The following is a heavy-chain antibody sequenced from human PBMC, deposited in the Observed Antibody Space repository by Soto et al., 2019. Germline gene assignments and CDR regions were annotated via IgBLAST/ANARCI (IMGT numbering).Heavy chain of an antibody. V-gene: IGHV4-4*02. CDR3: TRVFGNDAFDI. J-gene: IGHJ3*02. Sequence: QVQLQESGPGLVKPSGTLSLTCAVSGGSIISSNWWRWVRQPPGKGLEWIGDIYHSGSTNYNPPLKSRVTISVDQSKNQFSLKLSSVTAADTAVYYCTRVFGNDAFDIWGQGTRVTVSS. CDR1: GGSIISSNW. D-gene: IGHD3-10*01. CDR2: IYHSGST.